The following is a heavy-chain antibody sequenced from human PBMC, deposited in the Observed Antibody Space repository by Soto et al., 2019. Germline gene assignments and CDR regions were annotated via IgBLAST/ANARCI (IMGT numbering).Heavy chain of an antibody. D-gene: IGHD3-9*01. J-gene: IGHJ4*02. CDR1: GFSLSTSGVG. CDR2: IYWDDSK. Sequence: QITLKESGPTLVRPTQTLTLTCAFSGFSLSTSGVGVGWIRQPPGKALEWLAVIYWDDSKHYSPSLRSRLTITKYPTKNQVVLTMTNMDPMEPGTYYCAHKGPEDWPLDYWGQGTLVTVSS. CDR3: AHKGPEDWPLDY. V-gene: IGHV2-5*02.